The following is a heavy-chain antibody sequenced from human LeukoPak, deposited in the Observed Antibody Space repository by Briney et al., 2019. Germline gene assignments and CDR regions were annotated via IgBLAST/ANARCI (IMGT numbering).Heavy chain of an antibody. V-gene: IGHV4-59*01. CDR3: ARTKYYYGSGSYSYYYYMDV. J-gene: IGHJ6*03. CDR1: GGSISSYY. D-gene: IGHD3-10*01. Sequence: SETLSLTCTVSGGSISSYYWSWIRQPPGKGLEWIGYIYYSGSTNYNPSLKSRVTISVDTSKNQFSLKLSSVTAADTAVYYCARTKYYYGSGSYSYYYYMDVWGKGTTVTISS. CDR2: IYYSGST.